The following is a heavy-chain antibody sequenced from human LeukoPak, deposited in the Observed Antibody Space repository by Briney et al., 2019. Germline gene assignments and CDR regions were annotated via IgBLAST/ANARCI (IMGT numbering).Heavy chain of an antibody. D-gene: IGHD2-2*01. CDR3: AKDDQLLLYYFDY. CDR2: ISGSAGTT. J-gene: IGHJ4*02. Sequence: PGGSLRLSCAASGFTFNSFAMDWVRQAPGKGLEWVSGISGSAGTTYYADSVKGRFTISRDSSKNTLYLQMNSLRAEDTAVYYCAKDDQLLLYYFDYWGQGTLVTVSS. V-gene: IGHV3-23*01. CDR1: GFTFNSFA.